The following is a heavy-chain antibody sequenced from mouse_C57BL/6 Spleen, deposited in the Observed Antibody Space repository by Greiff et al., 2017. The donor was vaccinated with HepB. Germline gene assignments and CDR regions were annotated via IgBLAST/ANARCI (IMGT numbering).Heavy chain of an antibody. V-gene: IGHV1-53*01. Sequence: QVQLQHPGTELVKPGASVKLSCKASGYTFTSYWMHWVKQRPGQGLEWIGNINPSNGGTNYNEKFKSKATLTVDKSSSTAYMQLSSLTSEDSAVYYCARPPYDYDGYFDVWGTGTTVTVSS. CDR2: INPSNGGT. D-gene: IGHD2-4*01. CDR3: ARPPYDYDGYFDV. CDR1: GYTFTSYW. J-gene: IGHJ1*03.